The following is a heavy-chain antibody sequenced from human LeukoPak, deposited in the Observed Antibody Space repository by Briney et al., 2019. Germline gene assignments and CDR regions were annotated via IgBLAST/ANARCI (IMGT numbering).Heavy chain of an antibody. CDR3: TTENDYGDSFDY. CDR2: IKSKTDGGTT. J-gene: IGHJ4*02. D-gene: IGHD4-17*01. Sequence: GGSLRLSCAASGFTFSNAWMSWVRQAPGKGLEWVGRIKSKTDGGTTDYAAPVKGRFTISRDDSKNTLYLQMNSLKTEDTAVYYCTTENDYGDSFDYWGQGTLVTVSS. CDR1: GFTFSNAW. V-gene: IGHV3-15*01.